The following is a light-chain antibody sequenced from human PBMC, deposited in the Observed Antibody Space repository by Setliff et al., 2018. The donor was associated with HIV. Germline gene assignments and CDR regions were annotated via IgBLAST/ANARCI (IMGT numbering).Light chain of an antibody. Sequence: QSALARPPSASGSPGQSVTISCTGTSSDVGGYNYVSWYQQHPGKAPKLMIYEVSKRPSGVPDRFSGSKSGNTASLTVSGLQAEDEADYYCSSYAGSNVFGTGTKVTVL. V-gene: IGLV2-8*01. CDR3: SSYAGSNV. CDR2: EVS. CDR1: SSDVGGYNY. J-gene: IGLJ1*01.